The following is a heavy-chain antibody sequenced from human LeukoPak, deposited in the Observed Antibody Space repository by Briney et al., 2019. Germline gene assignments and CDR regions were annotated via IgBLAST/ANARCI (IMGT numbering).Heavy chain of an antibody. CDR1: GFTFSSYA. J-gene: IGHJ3*02. CDR2: ISGSGGST. CDR3: ARDPIAFDI. V-gene: IGHV3-23*01. Sequence: GGSLRLSCAASGFTFSSYAMSWVRQAPGKGLEWVSAISGSGGSTYYADSVKGRFTISRDNAKNSLYLQMNSLRAEDTAVYYCARDPIAFDIWGQGTMVTVSS.